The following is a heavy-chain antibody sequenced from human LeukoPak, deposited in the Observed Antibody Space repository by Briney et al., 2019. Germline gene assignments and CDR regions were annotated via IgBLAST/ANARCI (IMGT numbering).Heavy chain of an antibody. CDR3: EKDNEIVVVPYYFDY. J-gene: IGHJ4*02. CDR1: GFTFIRYA. D-gene: IGHD3-22*01. Sequence: GGSLRLSCAASGFTFIRYAMSWGRQSPGKGLEWVSGISGSGGSRFYADSVKGRVTISRDFPENTLCLKMNIMMCEDTAVYYCEKDNEIVVVPYYFDYWGQGTLVTVSS. CDR2: ISGSGGSR. V-gene: IGHV3-23*01.